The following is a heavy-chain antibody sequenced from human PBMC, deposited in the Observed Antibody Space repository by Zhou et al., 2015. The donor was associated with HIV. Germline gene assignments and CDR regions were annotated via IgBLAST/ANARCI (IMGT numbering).Heavy chain of an antibody. CDR3: VRGDRGGWLGTNFDY. V-gene: IGHV3-72*01. D-gene: IGHD6-19*01. CDR2: IRKNANSYST. J-gene: IGHJ4*02. CDR1: GFTFSDHY. Sequence: EVQLVESGGGLVQPGGSLRLSCAASGFTFSDHYMDWVRQAPGKGLEWVGRIRKNANSYSTEYAASVTGRFTISRDDSKSLLSLQMNSLKTEDTAVYYCVRGDRGGWLGTNFDYWGQGTLVTVSS.